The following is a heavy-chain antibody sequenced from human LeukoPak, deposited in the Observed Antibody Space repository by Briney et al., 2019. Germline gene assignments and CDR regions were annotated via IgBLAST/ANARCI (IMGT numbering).Heavy chain of an antibody. CDR2: IYYSGST. D-gene: IGHD4-23*01. V-gene: IGHV4-59*01. Sequence: SETLSLTCTVSGGSISSYYWSWIRQPPGKGLEWIGYIYYSGSTNYNPSLKSRVTISVYTSKNQFSLKLSSVTAADTAVYYCARVNSSDAFDIWGQGTMITVSS. CDR3: ARVNSSDAFDI. J-gene: IGHJ3*02. CDR1: GGSISSYY.